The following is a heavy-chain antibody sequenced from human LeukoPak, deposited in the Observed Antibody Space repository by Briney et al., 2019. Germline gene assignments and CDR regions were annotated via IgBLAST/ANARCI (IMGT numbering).Heavy chain of an antibody. CDR1: GFTFSSYA. Sequence: GGSLRLSCAASGFTFSSYAMHWVRQAPGKGLEWVAVISYDGSNKYCADSVKGRFTISRDNSKNTLYLQMNSLRAEDTAVYYCAREKNWAFDYWGQGTLVTVSS. D-gene: IGHD7-27*01. V-gene: IGHV3-30*04. J-gene: IGHJ4*02. CDR3: AREKNWAFDY. CDR2: ISYDGSNK.